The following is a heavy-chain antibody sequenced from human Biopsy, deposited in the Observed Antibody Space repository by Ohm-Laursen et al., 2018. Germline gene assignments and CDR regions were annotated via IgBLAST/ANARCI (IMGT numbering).Heavy chain of an antibody. V-gene: IGHV3-66*01. Sequence: SLRLSCTATGFTVSSNYMSWVRQAPGKGLGWVSVIYSGGSTYYADSVKGRFTISRDNSKNTQYLQMNSLRAEDTAVYYCARGGIAVAGTNFDYWGQGTLVTVSS. D-gene: IGHD6-19*01. J-gene: IGHJ4*02. CDR3: ARGGIAVAGTNFDY. CDR2: IYSGGST. CDR1: GFTVSSNY.